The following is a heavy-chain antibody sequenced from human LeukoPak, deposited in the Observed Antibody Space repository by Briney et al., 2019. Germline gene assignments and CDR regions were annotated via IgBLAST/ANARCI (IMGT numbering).Heavy chain of an antibody. CDR1: RGSISSSSYY. CDR2: IYYSGST. Sequence: SETLSLTCTVSRGSISSSSYYWGWIRQPPGKGLEWIGSIYYSGSTYYNPSLKSRVTISVDTSKNQFSLKLSSVTAADTAVYYCASVLSSGDYYGSGSINYMDVWGKGTTVTISS. V-gene: IGHV4-39*01. J-gene: IGHJ6*03. D-gene: IGHD3-10*01. CDR3: ASVLSSGDYYGSGSINYMDV.